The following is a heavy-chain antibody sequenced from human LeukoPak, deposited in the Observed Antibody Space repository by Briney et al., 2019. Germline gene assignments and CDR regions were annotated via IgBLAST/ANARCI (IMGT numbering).Heavy chain of an antibody. CDR1: GFTVSSNY. CDR3: ARDLPPAPWNGMDV. Sequence: GGSLRLSCAASGFTVSSNYMSWVRQAPGKGLEWVSVIYSGGSTYYADSVKGRFTISRDNSKNTLYLQMNSLSPEDTAVYYCARDLPPAPWNGMDVWGQGTTVTVSS. D-gene: IGHD2-2*01. J-gene: IGHJ6*02. V-gene: IGHV3-53*01. CDR2: IYSGGST.